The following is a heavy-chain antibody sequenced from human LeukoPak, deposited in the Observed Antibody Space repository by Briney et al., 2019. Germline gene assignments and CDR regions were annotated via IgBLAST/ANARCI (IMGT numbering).Heavy chain of an antibody. J-gene: IGHJ5*02. CDR1: DYTFTSYS. CDR3: ARGIGELLSLQWFDP. CDR2: INPNSGGT. V-gene: IGHV1-2*02. D-gene: IGHD3-10*01. Sequence: ASVKVPCKTSDYTFTSYSLSWVRQAPGQGLEWMGWINPNSGGTNYAQKFQGRVTMTRDTSISTAYMELSRLRSDDTAVYYCARGIGELLSLQWFDPWGQGTLVTVSS.